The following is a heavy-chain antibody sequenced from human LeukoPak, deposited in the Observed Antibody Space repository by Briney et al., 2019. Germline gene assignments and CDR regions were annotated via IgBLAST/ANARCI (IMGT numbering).Heavy chain of an antibody. V-gene: IGHV4-59*02. CDR2: IYYSGNT. Sequence: SETLSLTCTVSGASVSNYDWSWIWQPPGKGLEWIGYIYYSGNTNYNPSLKSRVTISVDTSKNQFSLKLTSVTAADTAMYYCARRGGSPLGAFDIWGQGTMVTVSS. D-gene: IGHD1-26*01. CDR3: ARRGGSPLGAFDI. CDR1: GASVSNYD. J-gene: IGHJ3*02.